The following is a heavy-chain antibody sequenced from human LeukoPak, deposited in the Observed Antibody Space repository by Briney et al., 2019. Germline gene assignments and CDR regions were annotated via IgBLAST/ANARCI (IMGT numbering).Heavy chain of an antibody. V-gene: IGHV1-18*01. CDR3: ASANGGHCGGDCYDY. CDR2: ISTSTGDT. J-gene: IGHJ4*02. CDR1: GYSFILYG. Sequence: ASVKVSCKTSGYSFILYGISWVRQAPGQGPEWMGWISTSTGDTKYTQKFQGRVTLTTDTSTSTAYMELSSLRSDDTAVYYCASANGGHCGGDCYDYWGQGTLVTVSS. D-gene: IGHD2-21*01.